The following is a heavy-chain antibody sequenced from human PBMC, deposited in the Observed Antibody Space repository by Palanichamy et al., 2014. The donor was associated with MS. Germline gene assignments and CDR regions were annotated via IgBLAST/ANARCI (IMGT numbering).Heavy chain of an antibody. CDR3: ARHRYSSSWGAPGYYFDY. D-gene: IGHD6-13*01. V-gene: IGHV4-39*01. Sequence: QLQLQESGPGLVKPSETLSLTYTVSGGSISSSSYYWGWIRQPPGKGLEWIGSIYYSGSTYYNPSLKSRVTISVDTSKNQFSLKLSSVTAADTAVYYCARHRYSSSWGAPGYYFDYWGQGTLVTVSS. CDR1: GGSISSSSYY. J-gene: IGHJ4*02. CDR2: IYYSGST.